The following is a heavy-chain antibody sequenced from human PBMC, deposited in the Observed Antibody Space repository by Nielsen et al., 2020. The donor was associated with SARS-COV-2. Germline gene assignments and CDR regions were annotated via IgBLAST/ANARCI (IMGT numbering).Heavy chain of an antibody. CDR2: INPVGGGT. CDR3: ARASDNFGSGSYPQSV. CDR1: GYTFSNYF. V-gene: IGHV1-46*01. D-gene: IGHD3-10*01. J-gene: IGHJ6*02. Sequence: ASVKVSYKAFGYTFSNYFLHWVRQAPGQGLEWMGIINPVGGGTTYAQRFQGRVTMSRDTSTSTVYMELSSLRSEDTAVYYCARASDNFGSGSYPQSVWGQGTTVTVSS.